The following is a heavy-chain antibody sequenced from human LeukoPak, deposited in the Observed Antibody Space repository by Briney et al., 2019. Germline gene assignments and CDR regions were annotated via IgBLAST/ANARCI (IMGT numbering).Heavy chain of an antibody. CDR1: GFTFSSYG. CDR2: ISYDGSNK. Sequence: PGGSLRLSCAASGFTFSSYGMHWVRQAPGKGLEWVAVISYDGSNKYYADSVKGRFTISRDNSKNTLYLQMNSLRAEDTAVYYCAKDRANSTAYCGGDCFIFDYWGQGTLVTVSS. D-gene: IGHD2-21*02. V-gene: IGHV3-30*18. J-gene: IGHJ4*02. CDR3: AKDRANSTAYCGGDCFIFDY.